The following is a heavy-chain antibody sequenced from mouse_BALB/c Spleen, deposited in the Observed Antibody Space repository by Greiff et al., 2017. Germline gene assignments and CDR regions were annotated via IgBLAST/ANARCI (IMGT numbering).Heavy chain of an antibody. CDR3: ARGGDGAYYYAMDY. V-gene: IGHV5-6-5*01. CDR2: ISSGGST. CDR1: GFTFSSYA. Sequence: EVQLVESGGGLVKPGGSLKLSCAASGFTFSSYAMSWVRQTPEKRLEWVASISSGGSTYYPDSVKGRFTISRDNARNILYLQMSSLRSEDTAMYYCARGGDGAYYYAMDYWGQGTSVTVSS. D-gene: IGHD2-3*01. J-gene: IGHJ4*01.